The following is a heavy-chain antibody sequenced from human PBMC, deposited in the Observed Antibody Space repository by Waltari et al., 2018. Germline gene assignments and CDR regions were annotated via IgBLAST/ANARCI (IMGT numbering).Heavy chain of an antibody. CDR1: GGSFSGYY. CDR3: ARQGGWIQLWPPLY. Sequence: QVQLQQWGAGLLKPSETLSLTCAVYGGSFSGYYWSWIRQPPGKGLEWIGEINHSGSTNYNPSLKSRVTISVDTSKNQFSLKLSSVTAADTAVYYCARQGGWIQLWPPLYWGQGTLVTVSS. CDR2: INHSGST. J-gene: IGHJ4*02. D-gene: IGHD5-18*01. V-gene: IGHV4-34*01.